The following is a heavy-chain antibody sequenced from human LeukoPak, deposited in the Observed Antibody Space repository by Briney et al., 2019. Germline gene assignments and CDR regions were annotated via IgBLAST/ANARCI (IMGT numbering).Heavy chain of an antibody. D-gene: IGHD4-17*01. CDR3: AKGTHDYGDYAFLN. CDR2: ISGSGGSI. V-gene: IGHV3-23*01. Sequence: PGGSLRLSCAASGVTFSSNGMSWVRQPPGTGLELVSAISGSGGSIYYADSVKGRFTISRDNSKNKLYLQMNSLRAEDTAVYYCAKGTHDYGDYAFLNWGQGTLVTVSS. CDR1: GVTFSSNG. J-gene: IGHJ4*02.